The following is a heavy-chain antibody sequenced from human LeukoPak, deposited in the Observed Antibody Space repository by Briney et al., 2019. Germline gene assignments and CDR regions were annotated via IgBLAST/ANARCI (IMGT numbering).Heavy chain of an antibody. D-gene: IGHD3-3*01. J-gene: IGHJ6*03. CDR2: ISYDGSNK. Sequence: GGSLRLSCAAPGFTFSSYAMHWVRQAPGKGLEWVAVISYDGSNKYYADSVKGRFTISRDNSKNTLYLQMNSLRAEDTAVYYCARDAADDFWSGFFGRYYYYYMDVWGKGTTVTISS. CDR3: ARDAADDFWSGFFGRYYYYYMDV. CDR1: GFTFSSYA. V-gene: IGHV3-30*04.